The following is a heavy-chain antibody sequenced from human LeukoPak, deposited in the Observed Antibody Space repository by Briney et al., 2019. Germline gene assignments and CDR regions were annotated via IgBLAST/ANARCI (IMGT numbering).Heavy chain of an antibody. J-gene: IGHJ4*02. Sequence: GGSLRLSCAASGFTFSSYAMSWVRQAPGKGLEWVSAISGSGGSTYYADSVKGRFTISRDNSKNTLYLQMNSLRAEDTAVYYCARDAEYYYGSGSYYAYWGQGTLVTVSS. V-gene: IGHV3-23*01. CDR3: ARDAEYYYGSGSYYAY. D-gene: IGHD3-10*01. CDR1: GFTFSSYA. CDR2: ISGSGGST.